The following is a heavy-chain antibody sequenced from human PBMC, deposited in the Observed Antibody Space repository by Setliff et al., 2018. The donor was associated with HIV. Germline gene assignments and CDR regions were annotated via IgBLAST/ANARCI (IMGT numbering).Heavy chain of an antibody. J-gene: IGHJ6*03. CDR3: ASRGGHYYYYYMDV. CDR2: IIPIFGTA. Sequence: SVKVSCKASGYTFTSYAISWVRQAPGQGLEWMGGIIPIFGTADYAQKFQGRVTITADESTSTTYMELSSLRSEDTAVYYCASRGGHYYYYYMDVWGKGTTVTVSS. V-gene: IGHV1-69*13. D-gene: IGHD3-10*01. CDR1: GYTFTSYA.